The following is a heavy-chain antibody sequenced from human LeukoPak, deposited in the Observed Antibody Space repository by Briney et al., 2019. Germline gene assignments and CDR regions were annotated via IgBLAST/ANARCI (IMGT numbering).Heavy chain of an antibody. D-gene: IGHD6-19*01. V-gene: IGHV4-34*01. CDR2: INHSGST. Sequence: SETLSLTCAVYGGSFSGYYWSWIRQPPGKGLEWIGEINHSGSTNYNPSLKSRVTISVDTSKNQFSLKLSSVTAADTAVYYCARSTAIAVAGYFDYWGQGTLVTVSS. CDR1: GGSFSGYY. CDR3: ARSTAIAVAGYFDY. J-gene: IGHJ4*02.